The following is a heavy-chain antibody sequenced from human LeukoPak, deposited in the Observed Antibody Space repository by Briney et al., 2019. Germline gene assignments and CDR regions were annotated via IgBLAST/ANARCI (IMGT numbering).Heavy chain of an antibody. V-gene: IGHV3-21*01. Sequence: GRSLRLSCAASGFTFSSYGMHWVRQAPGKGLEWVSSISSSSSYIYYADSVKGRFTISRDNAKNSLYLQMNSLRAEDTAVYYCARDDPNWDPSSYYFDSWGQGVLVTVSS. J-gene: IGHJ4*02. D-gene: IGHD3-10*01. CDR1: GFTFSSYG. CDR3: ARDDPNWDPSSYYFDS. CDR2: ISSSSSYI.